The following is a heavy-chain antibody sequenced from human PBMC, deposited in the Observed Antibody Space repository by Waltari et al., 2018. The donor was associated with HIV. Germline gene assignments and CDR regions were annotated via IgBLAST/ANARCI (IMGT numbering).Heavy chain of an antibody. CDR1: GFTFSSYG. J-gene: IGHJ6*02. V-gene: IGHV3-30*18. D-gene: IGHD5-18*01. CDR3: ANVDTAMVNVYYYGMDV. Sequence: QVQLVESGGGVVQPGRSLRLSCAASGFTFSSYGMHWVRQAPGKGLEWVAVISNDGSNKYYADSVKGRFTISRDNSKNTLYLQMNSLRAEDTAVYYCANVDTAMVNVYYYGMDVWGQGTTVTVSS. CDR2: ISNDGSNK.